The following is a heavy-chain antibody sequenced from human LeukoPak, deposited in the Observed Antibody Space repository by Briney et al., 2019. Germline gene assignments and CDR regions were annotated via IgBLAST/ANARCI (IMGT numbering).Heavy chain of an antibody. J-gene: IGHJ4*02. CDR2: IRYDGSNK. CDR3: AKEGLRYCSGGSCYYFDY. V-gene: IGHV3-30*02. D-gene: IGHD2-15*01. Sequence: GGSLRLSCEASGFTFSTYNMNWVRQAPGKGLEWVAFIRYDGSNKYYADSVKGRFTISRDNSKNTLYLQMNSLRAEDTAVYYCAKEGLRYCSGGSCYYFDYWGQGTLVTVSS. CDR1: GFTFSTYN.